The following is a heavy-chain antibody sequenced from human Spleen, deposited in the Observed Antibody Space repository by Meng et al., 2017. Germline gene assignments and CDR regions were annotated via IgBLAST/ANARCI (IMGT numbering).Heavy chain of an antibody. CDR2: ISGNGGSA. CDR3: ARGVARGVIDY. Sequence: GESLKISCAASGFTFSDYDIHWVRQGPGKGLEHVSVISGNGGSAFYANSVKDRFTISRDNSKSTVYLQMGSRRTEDMAVYYCARGVARGVIDYWGQGTLVTVSS. CDR1: GFTFSDYD. J-gene: IGHJ4*02. D-gene: IGHD3-10*01. V-gene: IGHV3-64*01.